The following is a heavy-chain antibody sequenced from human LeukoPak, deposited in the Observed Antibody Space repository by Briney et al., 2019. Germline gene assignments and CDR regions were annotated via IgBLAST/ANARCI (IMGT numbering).Heavy chain of an antibody. CDR2: IIPIFGTA. CDR3: AREGLQLWPRSLYFDY. CDR1: RVTFSSDA. V-gene: IGHV1-69*13. D-gene: IGHD5-18*01. J-gene: IGHJ4*02. Sequence: ASLKVSCKPSRVTFSSDAISWGRQAPRQGLEWMGGIIPIFGTATYAQKFQGRVTIAADASTSTAYMELSSLRSEDTAVYYCAREGLQLWPRSLYFDYWGQGTLVTVSS.